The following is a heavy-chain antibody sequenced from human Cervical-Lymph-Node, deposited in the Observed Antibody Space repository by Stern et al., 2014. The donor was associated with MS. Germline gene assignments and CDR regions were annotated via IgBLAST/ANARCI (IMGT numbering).Heavy chain of an antibody. D-gene: IGHD2-15*01. CDR3: ARFRGYCSGGSCYPYNWFDP. CDR1: GGTFSSYA. J-gene: IGHJ5*02. Sequence: VQLVQSGAEVKKPGSSVKVSCKASGGTFSSYAISWVRQAPGQGLEWMGGIIPICGTANYAQKFQGRVTITADESTSTAYMELSSLRSEDTAVYYCARFRGYCSGGSCYPYNWFDPWGQGTLVTVSS. CDR2: IIPICGTA. V-gene: IGHV1-69*01.